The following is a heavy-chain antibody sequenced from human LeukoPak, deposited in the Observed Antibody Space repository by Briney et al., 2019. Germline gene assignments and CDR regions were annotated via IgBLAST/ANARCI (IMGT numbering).Heavy chain of an antibody. Sequence: PSETLSLTCTVSGGSISSSSYYWGWIRQPPGKGLEWIGSIYYSGSTNYNPSLKSRVTISVDTSKNQFSLKLSSVTAADTALYYCARHDSQTTGRFDYWGQGTLVTVSS. J-gene: IGHJ4*02. CDR3: ARHDSQTTGRFDY. V-gene: IGHV4-39*01. CDR2: IYYSGST. D-gene: IGHD4-17*01. CDR1: GGSISSSSYY.